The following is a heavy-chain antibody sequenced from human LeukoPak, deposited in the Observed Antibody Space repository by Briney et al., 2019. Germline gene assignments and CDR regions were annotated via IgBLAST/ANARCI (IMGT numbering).Heavy chain of an antibody. CDR1: GGSIGSYY. CDR3: ASQFGLRYFDY. J-gene: IGHJ4*02. Sequence: SETLSLTRTVSGGSIGSYYWSWIRQPPGKELEWIGYMYYSGATNYNPSLKSRVTMSIDTSKNQISLKLSSVTAADTAVYYCASQFGLRYFDYWGQGILVAVSS. V-gene: IGHV4-59*01. CDR2: MYYSGAT. D-gene: IGHD3-10*01.